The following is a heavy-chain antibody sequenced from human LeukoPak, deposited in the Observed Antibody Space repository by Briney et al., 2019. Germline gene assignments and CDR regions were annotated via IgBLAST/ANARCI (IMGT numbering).Heavy chain of an antibody. CDR2: INPNSGGA. CDR3: ARGVRGGSSFDS. Sequence: GASVKVSCKASGYIFTGYYVQWVRQAPGQGLQWMGWINPNSGGADCAQNFQGRVTMTRDTSISTAYLELNRLRSDDTAVYYCARGVRGGSSFDSWGQGTLVTVSS. V-gene: IGHV1-2*02. CDR1: GYIFTGYY. D-gene: IGHD1-26*01. J-gene: IGHJ4*02.